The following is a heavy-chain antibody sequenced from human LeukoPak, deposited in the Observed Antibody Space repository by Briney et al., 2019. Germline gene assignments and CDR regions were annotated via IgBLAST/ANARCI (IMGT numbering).Heavy chain of an antibody. J-gene: IGHJ3*02. Sequence: GGSLRLSCAASGFTFSSYGMSWVRQAPGKGLEWVSAISGSGGSTYYADSVKGRFTISRDNSKNTLYLQMNRLRAEDTAVYYCAKDAPKYYYDSSGYHDAFHIWGQGTMVTVSS. V-gene: IGHV3-23*01. D-gene: IGHD3-22*01. CDR1: GFTFSSYG. CDR2: ISGSGGST. CDR3: AKDAPKYYYDSSGYHDAFHI.